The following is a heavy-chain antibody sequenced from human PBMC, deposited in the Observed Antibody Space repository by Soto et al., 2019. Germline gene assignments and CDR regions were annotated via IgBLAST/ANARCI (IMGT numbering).Heavy chain of an antibody. D-gene: IGHD3-22*01. J-gene: IGHJ4*02. CDR3: ARWPNCYDSSSYLRQEYFDY. Sequence: PGGSLRLSCAASGFAFSAYWMSWVRQAPGKGLEWVANIKQDGSEEYYVDSVKGRFTISRDNAKNSLFLQLNSLRAEDTAVYYCARWPNCYDSSSYLRQEYFDYWGRGTLVTVSS. CDR1: GFAFSAYW. CDR2: IKQDGSEE. V-gene: IGHV3-7*01.